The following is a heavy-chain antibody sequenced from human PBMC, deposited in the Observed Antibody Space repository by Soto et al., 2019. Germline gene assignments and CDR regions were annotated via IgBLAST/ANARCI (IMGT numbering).Heavy chain of an antibody. Sequence: GGSLRLSCAASGFTFDDYAMHWVRQAPGKGLEWVSGISWNSGSIGYADSVKGRFTISRDNAKNSLYLQMNSLRAEDTALYYCAKDISSDDILTGYCDYWGQGTLVTVSS. CDR3: AKDISSDDILTGYCDY. D-gene: IGHD3-9*01. V-gene: IGHV3-9*01. CDR1: GFTFDDYA. CDR2: ISWNSGSI. J-gene: IGHJ4*02.